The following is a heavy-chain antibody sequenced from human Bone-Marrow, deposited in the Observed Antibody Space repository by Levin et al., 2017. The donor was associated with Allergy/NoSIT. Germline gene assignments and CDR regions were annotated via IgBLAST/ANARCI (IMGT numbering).Heavy chain of an antibody. V-gene: IGHV3-30*18. J-gene: IGHJ6*02. D-gene: IGHD2-15*01. Sequence: GGSLRLSCAASGFTFSSNAMHWVRQAPGKGLEWVAAISYDGSDKYYADSVKGRFTISRDNSKNTLYLQMNSLRAEDTSVYYCAKWGANCLGVVAAMWGYYGMDVWGQGTTVTVSS. CDR3: AKWGANCLGVVAAMWGYYGMDV. CDR1: GFTFSSNA. CDR2: ISYDGSDK.